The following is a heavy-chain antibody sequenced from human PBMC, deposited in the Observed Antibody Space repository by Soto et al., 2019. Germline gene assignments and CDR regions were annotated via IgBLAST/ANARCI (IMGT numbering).Heavy chain of an antibody. J-gene: IGHJ5*01. CDR1: GDSINNDDHF. Sequence: LSLTCTVSGDSINNDDHFWTWIRQRPGQGLEWIGYIFYSGATYYNPSLKARVTISIDNSKNTLYLQMNSLRAEDTALYFCARRQVGATKGKSWFDSWGQGTLVTVSS. CDR3: ARRQVGATKGKSWFDS. D-gene: IGHD1-26*01. V-gene: IGHV4-30-4*08. CDR2: IFYSGAT.